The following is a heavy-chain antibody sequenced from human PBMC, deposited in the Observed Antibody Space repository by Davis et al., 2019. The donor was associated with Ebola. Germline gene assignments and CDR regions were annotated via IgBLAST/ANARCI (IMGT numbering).Heavy chain of an antibody. V-gene: IGHV3-21*01. J-gene: IGHJ6*02. D-gene: IGHD6-6*01. CDR3: APSSIAARPGYYYGMDV. CDR2: ISSSSSYI. Sequence: GESLKISCAASGFTFSSYNMNWVRQAPGKGLEWVSSISSSSSYIYYADSVKGRFTISRDNAKNSLYLQMNSLRAEDTAVYYCAPSSIAARPGYYYGMDVWGQGTTVTVSS. CDR1: GFTFSSYN.